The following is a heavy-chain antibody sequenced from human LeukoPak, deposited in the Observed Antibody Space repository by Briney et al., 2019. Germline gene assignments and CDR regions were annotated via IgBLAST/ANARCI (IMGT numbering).Heavy chain of an antibody. CDR3: ARCSSGWTVIDY. Sequence: GGSLRLSCAASGFTFNTYSMNWARQAPGKGLEWVSSIDSSGGYTFYADSVKGRFIISRDNAKNSLYLQMNSLRVEDTAVYYCARCSSGWTVIDYWGQGTLVTVSS. CDR2: IDSSGGYT. V-gene: IGHV3-21*06. CDR1: GFTFNTYS. D-gene: IGHD6-19*01. J-gene: IGHJ4*02.